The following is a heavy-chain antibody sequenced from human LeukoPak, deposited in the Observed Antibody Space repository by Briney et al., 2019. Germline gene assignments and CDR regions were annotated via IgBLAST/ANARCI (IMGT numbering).Heavy chain of an antibody. CDR2: LYSTGTT. J-gene: IGHJ4*02. V-gene: IGHV3-66*02. CDR1: GFTVSTNY. CDR3: ARRGDCSSTSGLFFDY. D-gene: IGHD2-2*01. Sequence: GGSLRLSCAVSGFTVSTNYMSWVRQAPGKGLEWVSILYSTGTTYYADSVKGRFTISRDNSKNTLYLQMNSLRAEDTAVYYCARRGDCSSTSGLFFDYWGQGTLVTVSS.